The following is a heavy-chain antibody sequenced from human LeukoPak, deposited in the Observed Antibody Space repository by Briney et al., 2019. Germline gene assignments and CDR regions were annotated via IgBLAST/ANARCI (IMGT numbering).Heavy chain of an antibody. CDR3: ARDQWEHYYDSSGYPDY. V-gene: IGHV1-18*01. J-gene: IGHJ4*02. D-gene: IGHD3-22*01. Sequence: ASVKVSCKASGYTFTSYGISWVRQAPGQGLEWMGWISAYNGNTNYAQKLQGRVTMTTDTSTSTAYMELRSLRSDDTAVYYCARDQWEHYYDSSGYPDYWGQGTLVTVSS. CDR2: ISAYNGNT. CDR1: GYTFTSYG.